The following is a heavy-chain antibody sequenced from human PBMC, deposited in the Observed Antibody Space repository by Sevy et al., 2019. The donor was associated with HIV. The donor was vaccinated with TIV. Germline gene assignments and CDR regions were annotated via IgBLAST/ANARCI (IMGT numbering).Heavy chain of an antibody. D-gene: IGHD3-22*01. Sequence: ASVKVSCKASGYTFTYRYLHWVRQAPGQALEWMGWITPFNSNSNYAQKFQDRVTITRDRSMSTAYMELSSLRSEDTAMHYCASYVVITAYYYYYMGVWSKGTTVTVSS. V-gene: IGHV1-45*02. J-gene: IGHJ6*03. CDR2: ITPFNSNS. CDR1: GYTFTYRY. CDR3: ASYVVITAYYYYYMGV.